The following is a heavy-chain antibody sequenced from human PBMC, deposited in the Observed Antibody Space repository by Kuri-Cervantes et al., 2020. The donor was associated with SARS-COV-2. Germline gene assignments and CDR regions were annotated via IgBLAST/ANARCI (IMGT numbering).Heavy chain of an antibody. Sequence: GESLKISCAASGFTFSSYGMHWVRQAPGKGLGWVSTISGSGGTTFYADSVKGRFTISRDNSKNTLYLQMNSLRAEDTAVYYCAKDQNLDVVVVPAAWGQGSLVTVSS. CDR2: ISGSGGTT. D-gene: IGHD2-15*01. CDR1: GFTFSSYG. V-gene: IGHV3-23*01. J-gene: IGHJ5*02. CDR3: AKDQNLDVVVVPAA.